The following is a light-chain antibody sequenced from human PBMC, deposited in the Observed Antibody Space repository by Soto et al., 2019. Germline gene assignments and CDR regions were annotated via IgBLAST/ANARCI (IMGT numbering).Light chain of an antibody. J-gene: IGLJ3*02. V-gene: IGLV4-60*03. CDR1: SGHISYI. CDR3: ETWDTYTRV. CDR2: LEGSGID. Sequence: QPLLTQSSSASASLGSSVKLTCTLSSGHISYIIAWHQQQPGKVPRYLMKLEGSGIDQKGSGVPDRFSGSSSGAERYLTSSNLQSDDEADYYCETWDTYTRVFGGGTELTVL.